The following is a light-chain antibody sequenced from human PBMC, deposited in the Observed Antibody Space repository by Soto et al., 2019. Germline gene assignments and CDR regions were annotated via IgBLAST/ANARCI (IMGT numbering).Light chain of an antibody. CDR2: GAS. CDR1: QSVSKNY. Sequence: EIVLTQSPGTLSLSPGEGATLSCRASQSVSKNYLAWYQQKPGQAPRLLISGASSRATGIPDRFSGSGSGTGLHLPISRLESEDFAVYYCQRYGSSPPHTFGQGTKLEIK. V-gene: IGKV3-20*01. J-gene: IGKJ2*01. CDR3: QRYGSSPPHT.